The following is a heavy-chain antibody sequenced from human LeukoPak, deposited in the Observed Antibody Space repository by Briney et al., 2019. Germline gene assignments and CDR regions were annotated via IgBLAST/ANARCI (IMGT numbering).Heavy chain of an antibody. CDR1: GFTFINYA. V-gene: IGHV3-30-3*01. CDR2: ISYDGSNK. CDR3: ARWGSELPDDAFDI. J-gene: IGHJ3*02. Sequence: GGSLRLSCAASGFTFINYAMHWVRQAPGKGLEWVALISYDGSNKYYADSVKGRFTISRDNSKNTLSLQMNSLRTEDTAVYFCARWGSELPDDAFDIWGQGTMVTVSS. D-gene: IGHD6-25*01.